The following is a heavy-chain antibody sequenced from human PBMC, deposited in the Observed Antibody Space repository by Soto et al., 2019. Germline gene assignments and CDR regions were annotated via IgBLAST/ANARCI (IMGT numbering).Heavy chain of an antibody. V-gene: IGHV3-33*08. Sequence: GGSPRLSCAAAGFKFSTYGMRWVRPDPGKGLEWVSFICCDGRTKYYADSVKGRFTISRDTSKNTLYLQMNSLRAEDTAVYYCAGDLGRQLWSLKNDDFRLWGQGTRVTVSS. J-gene: IGHJ3*01. D-gene: IGHD3-10*01. CDR1: GFKFSTYG. CDR2: ICCDGRTK. CDR3: AGDLGRQLWSLKNDDFRL.